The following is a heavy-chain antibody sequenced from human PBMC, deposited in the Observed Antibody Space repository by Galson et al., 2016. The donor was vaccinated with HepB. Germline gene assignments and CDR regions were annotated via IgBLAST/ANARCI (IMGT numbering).Heavy chain of an antibody. CDR2: TNGDGSSR. Sequence: SLRLSCAASGFTFNTYWMHWVRQAPGRGLMWVSRTNGDGSSRKYADSAKGRFTISRDNAKNMVYLQLSSLRAEDSALYYCVRDATDQAYSFDPWGQGTLVTVSS. CDR1: GFTFNTYW. V-gene: IGHV3-74*03. J-gene: IGHJ5*02. CDR3: VRDATDQAYSFDP. D-gene: IGHD2-21*01.